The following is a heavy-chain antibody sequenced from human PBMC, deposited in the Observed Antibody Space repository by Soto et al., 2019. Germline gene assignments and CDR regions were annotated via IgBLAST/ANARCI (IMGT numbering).Heavy chain of an antibody. V-gene: IGHV1-3*01. CDR3: ARTYSSSWYNWFDP. CDR2: INAGNGNT. J-gene: IGHJ5*02. Sequence: VASLKVSCKASGYPFTSYAIHWVRQAPGQRLEWMGWINAGNGNTKYSQKFQGRVTITRDTSASTAYMELSSLRSEDTAVYYCARTYSSSWYNWFDPWGQGTLVTVSS. D-gene: IGHD6-13*01. CDR1: GYPFTSYA.